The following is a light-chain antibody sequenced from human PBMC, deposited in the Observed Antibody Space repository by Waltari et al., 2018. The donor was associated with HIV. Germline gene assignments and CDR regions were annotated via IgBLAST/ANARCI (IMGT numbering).Light chain of an antibody. CDR1: QTITNY. Sequence: DIQMTQSPSSLSASVGDRVIITCRASQTITNYLNWYQQKPGKAPRLLTFAASRLQTGVPSRFSGSGSGTDFTLTISSLQPEDFATYYCQQTYSTPLTFGLGTKVEIK. CDR3: QQTYSTPLT. J-gene: IGKJ1*01. CDR2: AAS. V-gene: IGKV1-39*01.